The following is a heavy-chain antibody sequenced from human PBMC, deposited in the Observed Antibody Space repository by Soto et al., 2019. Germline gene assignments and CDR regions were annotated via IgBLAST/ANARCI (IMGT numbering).Heavy chain of an antibody. CDR1: GFTFSSYA. V-gene: IGHV3-30-3*01. CDR3: ARDHRPDLSGWYGY. D-gene: IGHD6-19*01. Sequence: QVQLVESGGGVVQPGRSLRLSCAASGFTFSSYAMHWVRQAPGKGLEWVAVISYDGSNKYYADSVKGRFIISRDNSKNTLYLQMNSLRAEDTAVYYCARDHRPDLSGWYGYWGQGTLVTVSS. CDR2: ISYDGSNK. J-gene: IGHJ4*02.